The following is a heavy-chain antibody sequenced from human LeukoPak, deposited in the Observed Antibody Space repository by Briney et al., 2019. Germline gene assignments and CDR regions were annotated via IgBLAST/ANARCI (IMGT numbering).Heavy chain of an antibody. Sequence: GGSLRLSCAASGFTFSSYSMNWVRQAPGKGLEWVSYISSSSSTIYYADSVKGRFPISRDNAKNSLYLQMNSLRDEDTAVYYCARDLSYYDFWSGYQGMDVWGQGTTVTVSS. CDR1: GFTFSSYS. D-gene: IGHD3-3*01. CDR2: ISSSSSTI. J-gene: IGHJ6*02. V-gene: IGHV3-48*02. CDR3: ARDLSYYDFWSGYQGMDV.